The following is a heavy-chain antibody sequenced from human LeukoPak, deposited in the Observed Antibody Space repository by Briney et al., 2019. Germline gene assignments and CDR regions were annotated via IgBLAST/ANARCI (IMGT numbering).Heavy chain of an antibody. D-gene: IGHD3-3*01. V-gene: IGHV1-2*02. CDR3: AREDPYYDFWSGSPAFDY. CDR1: GHTFTGYY. CDR2: INPNSGGT. J-gene: IGHJ4*02. Sequence: GASVKVSCKASGHTFTGYYMHWVRRAPGQGLEWMGWINPNSGGTNYAQKFQGRVTMTRDTSISTAYMELSRLRSDDTAVYYCAREDPYYDFWSGSPAFDYWGQGTLVTVSS.